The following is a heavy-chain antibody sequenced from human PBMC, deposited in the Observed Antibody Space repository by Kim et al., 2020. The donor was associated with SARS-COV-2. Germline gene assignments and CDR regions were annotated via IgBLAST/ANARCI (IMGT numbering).Heavy chain of an antibody. J-gene: IGHJ4*02. Sequence: TKYSQKFQGRVTITRDTSASTAYMELSSLRSEDTAVYYCARVLPPRLFDYWGQRTLVTVSS. CDR3: ARVLPPRLFDY. V-gene: IGHV1-3*01. CDR2: T. D-gene: IGHD3-3*01.